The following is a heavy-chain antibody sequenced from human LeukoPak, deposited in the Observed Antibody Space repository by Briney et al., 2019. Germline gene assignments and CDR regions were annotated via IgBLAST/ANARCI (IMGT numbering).Heavy chain of an antibody. CDR1: GFTVSTNY. CDR3: AREPDYAGAFDI. J-gene: IGHJ3*02. Sequence: PGGSLRLSCAASGFTVSTNYMSWVRQAPGKGLEWVSSISSSSSYIYYADSVKGRFTISRDNAKNSLYQQMNSLRAEDTAVYYCAREPDYAGAFDIWGQGTMVTVSS. D-gene: IGHD3-16*01. CDR2: ISSSSSYI. V-gene: IGHV3-21*01.